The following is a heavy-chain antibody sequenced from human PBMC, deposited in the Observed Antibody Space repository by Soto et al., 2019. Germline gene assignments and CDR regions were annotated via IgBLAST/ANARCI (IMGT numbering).Heavy chain of an antibody. CDR3: AWDNSGRFRTDH. Sequence: EVQLVESGGGLVKPGDSLRLSCAVSGLKFSDAWMNWVRQAPGKGLEWVGRIKSQGGGETKDYAAPVKGRFAISRDDSRVALYLQMNSVKIEDAAVYYCAWDNSGRFRTDHWGQGTLVTVS. J-gene: IGHJ4*02. D-gene: IGHD4-4*01. CDR2: IKSQGGGETK. CDR1: GLKFSDAW. V-gene: IGHV3-15*07.